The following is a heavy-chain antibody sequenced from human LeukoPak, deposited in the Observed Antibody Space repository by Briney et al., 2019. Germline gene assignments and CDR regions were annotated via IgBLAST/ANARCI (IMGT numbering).Heavy chain of an antibody. J-gene: IGHJ5*02. Sequence: GGSLRLSCAASGFTFSSYEMNWVRQAPGKGLEWVSYISSSGSTIYYADSVKGRFTISRDNAKNSLYLQMNSLRAEDTAVYYCARHIVVVVAAQYKYNWFDPWGQGTLVTVSS. V-gene: IGHV3-48*03. D-gene: IGHD2-15*01. CDR1: GFTFSSYE. CDR2: ISSSGSTI. CDR3: ARHIVVVVAAQYKYNWFDP.